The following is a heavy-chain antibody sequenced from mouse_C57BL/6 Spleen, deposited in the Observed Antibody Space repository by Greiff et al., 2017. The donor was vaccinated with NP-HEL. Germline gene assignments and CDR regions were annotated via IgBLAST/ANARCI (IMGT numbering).Heavy chain of an antibody. CDR1: GYAFTNYL. Sequence: QVQLQQSGAELVRPGTSVKVSCKASGYAFTNYLIEWVKQRPGQGLEWIGVINPGSGGTNYNEKFKGKATLTADKSSSTAYMQLSSLTSEDSAVYFCARSHYYGSSYSRMDYWGQGTSVTVSS. CDR3: ARSHYYGSSYSRMDY. J-gene: IGHJ4*01. D-gene: IGHD1-1*01. V-gene: IGHV1-54*01. CDR2: INPGSGGT.